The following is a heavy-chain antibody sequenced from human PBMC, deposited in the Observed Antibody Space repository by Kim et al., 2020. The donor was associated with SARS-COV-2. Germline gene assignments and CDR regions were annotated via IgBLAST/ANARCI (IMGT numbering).Heavy chain of an antibody. CDR1: GGSISSSNW. D-gene: IGHD1-26*01. J-gene: IGHJ3*02. CDR2: IYHSGST. Sequence: SETLSLTCAVSGGSISSSNWWRWVRQPPGKGLEWLGEIYHSGSTNYNPSLKSRVTISVDKSKNQFSLKLSSVTAADTAVYYCARQEGASTLGNFGAFDIWGQGTMVTVSS. V-gene: IGHV4-4*02. CDR3: ARQEGASTLGNFGAFDI.